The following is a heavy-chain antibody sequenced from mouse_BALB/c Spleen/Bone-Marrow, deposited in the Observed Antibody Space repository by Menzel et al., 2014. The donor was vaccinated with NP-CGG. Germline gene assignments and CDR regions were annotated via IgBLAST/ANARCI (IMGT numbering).Heavy chain of an antibody. CDR2: INPYNGDT. D-gene: IGHD1-1*01. CDR3: ARSGYYGSSYFDY. CDR1: GYSFTGYF. Sequence: VQLQQSGPELVKPGASVKISCKASGYSFTGYFMNWVMQSHGKSLEWIGRINPYNGDTFYNQKFKGKATLTVDKSSSTARMELRSLAPEDSAVYYCARSGYYGSSYFDYWGQGTTLTVSS. J-gene: IGHJ2*01. V-gene: IGHV1-20*02.